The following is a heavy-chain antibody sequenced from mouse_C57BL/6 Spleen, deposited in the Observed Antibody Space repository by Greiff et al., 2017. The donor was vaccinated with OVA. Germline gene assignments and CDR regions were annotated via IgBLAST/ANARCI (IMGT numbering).Heavy chain of an antibody. CDR3: ARGDIGAWFAY. Sequence: QVQLQQSGPELVKPGASVKISCKASGYSFTSYYIHWVKQRPGQGLEWIGWIYPGSGNTKYNEKFKGKATLTADTSSSTAYMQLSSLTSEDSAVYYCARGDIGAWFAYWGQGTLVTVSA. J-gene: IGHJ3*01. CDR1: GYSFTSYY. CDR2: IYPGSGNT. V-gene: IGHV1-66*01.